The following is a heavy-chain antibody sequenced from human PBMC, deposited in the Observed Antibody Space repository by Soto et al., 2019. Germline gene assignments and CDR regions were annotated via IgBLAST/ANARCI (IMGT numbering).Heavy chain of an antibody. D-gene: IGHD3-10*01. Sequence: EVQLVESGGGLVQPGGSLRLSCAASGFTFSSYWMHWVRQAPGKGLVWVSRINSDGSSTSYADSVKGRFTISRDNAKNTLYLQMNNLRAEDTAVYYCARVTMVRGKNPAEYFQHWGQGTLVTVSS. V-gene: IGHV3-74*01. J-gene: IGHJ1*01. CDR3: ARVTMVRGKNPAEYFQH. CDR2: INSDGSST. CDR1: GFTFSSYW.